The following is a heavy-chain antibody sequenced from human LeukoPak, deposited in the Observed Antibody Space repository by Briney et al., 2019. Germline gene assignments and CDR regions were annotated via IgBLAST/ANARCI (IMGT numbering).Heavy chain of an antibody. CDR1: GGSFSGYY. CDR2: INHSGST. Sequence: SSETLSLTCAVYGGSFSGYYWSWIRQPPGKGLERIGEINHSGSTNYNPSLKSRVTISVDTSKNQFSLKLSSVTAADTAVYYCARLALPSGWGQGTLVTVSS. D-gene: IGHD2-15*01. V-gene: IGHV4-34*01. CDR3: ARLALPSG. J-gene: IGHJ4*02.